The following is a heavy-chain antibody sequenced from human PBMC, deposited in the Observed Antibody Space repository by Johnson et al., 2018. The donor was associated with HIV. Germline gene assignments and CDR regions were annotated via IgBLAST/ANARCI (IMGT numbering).Heavy chain of an antibody. CDR3: ARGSPSGTYFAFDV. D-gene: IGHD1-26*01. CDR1: GFSFSLYW. J-gene: IGHJ3*01. V-gene: IGHV3-7*01. CDR2: VKRARSEK. Sequence: VQLVESGGGFVQPGGSLRLSCAGSGFSFSLYWMTWVRQAAGKGLEWVAHVKRARSEKLYADSVKGRFNISRDNAKNSLYLQMNSLRAEDTAVYYCARGSPSGTYFAFDVWGHGTTVTVSS.